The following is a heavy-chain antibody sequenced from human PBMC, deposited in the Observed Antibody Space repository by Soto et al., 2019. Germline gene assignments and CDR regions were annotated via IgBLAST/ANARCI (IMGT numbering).Heavy chain of an antibody. D-gene: IGHD3-9*01. CDR1: GFSLSTSGVG. CDR2: IYWDDSK. CDR3: AHKGLEDWPLEY. J-gene: IGHJ4*02. V-gene: IGHV2-5*02. Sequence: QITLKESGPTLVRPTQTLTLTCAFSGFSLSTSGVGVGWIRQPPGKALEWLAVIYWDDSKYYSTSLRSRLTITKDTSKSQVVLTMTNMDPMDTGTYYCAHKGLEDWPLEYWGQGTLVTVSS.